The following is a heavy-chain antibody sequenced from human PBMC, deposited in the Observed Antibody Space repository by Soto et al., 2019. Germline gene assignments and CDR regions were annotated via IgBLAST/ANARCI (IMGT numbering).Heavy chain of an antibody. D-gene: IGHD2-15*01. V-gene: IGHV1-69*01. CDR3: ARGLRTGNYGMDV. J-gene: IGHJ6*02. CDR2: IIPMFQTV. CDR1: GDTFNNYA. Sequence: QEQLLQSGAEVRKPGSSVKVSCKASGDTFNNYAVSWVRQAPGQGLEWMGGIIPMFQTVNYAQRFQGRLTIAADESTSTAYMELSSLTSADTAIYFCARGLRTGNYGMDVWGQGTTVIFSS.